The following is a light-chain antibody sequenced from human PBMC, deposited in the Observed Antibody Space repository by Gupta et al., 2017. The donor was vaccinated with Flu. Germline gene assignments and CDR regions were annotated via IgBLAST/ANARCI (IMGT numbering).Light chain of an antibody. CDR2: AAS. Sequence: DIQMTQSPSSLSASVGDTVAITCRASQAISNSLAWYQQQPGKVPKLLIYAASTVQSGVPSRFSGSGSGTDFTLTISSRQPEDVATYYCQKEDSAPITFGGGTXVEIK. CDR3: QKEDSAPIT. V-gene: IGKV1-27*01. J-gene: IGKJ4*01. CDR1: QAISNS.